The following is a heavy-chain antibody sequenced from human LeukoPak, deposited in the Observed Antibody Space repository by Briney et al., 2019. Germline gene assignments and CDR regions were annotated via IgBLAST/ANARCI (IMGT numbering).Heavy chain of an antibody. J-gene: IGHJ3*02. CDR3: ARPVVPSAMNAFDI. CDR1: GYSFTSYW. Sequence: GESLKISCKGSGYSFTSYWIGWVRQMPGKGLEWMGIIYPGDSDTRYSPSFQGQVTFSGDKSINTAYLQWSSLKASDTAMYYCARPVVPSAMNAFDIWGQGTMVTVSS. V-gene: IGHV5-51*01. D-gene: IGHD2-2*01. CDR2: IYPGDSDT.